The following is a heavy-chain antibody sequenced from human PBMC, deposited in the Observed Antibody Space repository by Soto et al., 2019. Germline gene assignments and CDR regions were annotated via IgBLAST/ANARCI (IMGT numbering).Heavy chain of an antibody. CDR3: ARSPPDYDILTGYYPYYYYYYGMDV. Sequence: SETLSLTCTVSGGSISSYYWSWIRQPPGKGLEWIGYIYYSGSTNYNPSLKSRVTISVDTSKNQFSLKLSSVTAADTAVYYCARSPPDYDILTGYYPYYYYYYGMDVWGQGTTVTVS. V-gene: IGHV4-59*01. CDR1: GGSISSYY. J-gene: IGHJ6*02. D-gene: IGHD3-9*01. CDR2: IYYSGST.